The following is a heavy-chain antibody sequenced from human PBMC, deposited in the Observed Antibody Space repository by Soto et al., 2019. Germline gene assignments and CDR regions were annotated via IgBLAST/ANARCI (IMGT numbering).Heavy chain of an antibody. V-gene: IGHV3-33*01. J-gene: IGHJ6*02. CDR1: GFTFSSYG. Sequence: QVQLVESGGGVVQPGRSLRLSCAASGFTFSSYGMHWVRQAPGKGLEWVAVIWYDGSNKYYADSVKGRFTISRDNSKNTLYLQMNSLRAEDTAVYYCAREGHYDSSGCYYPLSGMDVWGQGTTVTVSS. CDR2: IWYDGSNK. D-gene: IGHD3-22*01. CDR3: AREGHYDSSGCYYPLSGMDV.